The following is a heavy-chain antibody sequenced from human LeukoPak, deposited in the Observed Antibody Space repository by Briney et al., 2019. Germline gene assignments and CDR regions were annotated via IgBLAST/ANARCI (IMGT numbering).Heavy chain of an antibody. Sequence: GGSLRLSCAASGFTFSSYSMNWVRQAPGKGLEWVSSISSSSSYIYYADSVKGRFTISRDNAKNSLYLQMNSLRAEDTAVYYCVKAHYDILTGYIARPHFDYWGQGTLVTVSS. CDR1: GFTFSSYS. CDR2: ISSSSSYI. J-gene: IGHJ4*02. CDR3: VKAHYDILTGYIARPHFDY. D-gene: IGHD3-9*01. V-gene: IGHV3-21*01.